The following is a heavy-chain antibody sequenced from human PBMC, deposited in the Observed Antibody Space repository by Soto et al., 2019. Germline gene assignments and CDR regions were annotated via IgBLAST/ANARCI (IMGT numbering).Heavy chain of an antibody. CDR3: DAQNGDGNSFIPHL. Sequence: PSWTLSLTCSVSGVSISSYYWSWILQRPGKGLEWIRYIFYTGNTNYNPSLKSRVTISADTSKNQFSLSLTSVTAADTAVYYRDAQNGDGNSFIPHLWGHGTLVTAPQ. V-gene: IGHV4-59*01. CDR1: GVSISSYY. J-gene: IGHJ4*01. CDR2: IFYTGNT. D-gene: IGHD1-1*01.